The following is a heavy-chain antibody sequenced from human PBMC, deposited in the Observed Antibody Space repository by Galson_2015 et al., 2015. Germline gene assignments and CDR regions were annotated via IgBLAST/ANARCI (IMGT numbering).Heavy chain of an antibody. D-gene: IGHD1-14*01. J-gene: IGHJ4*02. CDR2: INTDGRTT. CDR3: ARGGVAAGADY. Sequence: SLRLSCAASGFTFSNYWMHWVRQAPGKGLVWVSRINTDGRTTTYADSVKGRFTISRDDAKNTLYLQMNSLRAEDTAVYYCARGGVAAGADYWGQGTLVTVSS. V-gene: IGHV3-74*01. CDR1: GFTFSNYW.